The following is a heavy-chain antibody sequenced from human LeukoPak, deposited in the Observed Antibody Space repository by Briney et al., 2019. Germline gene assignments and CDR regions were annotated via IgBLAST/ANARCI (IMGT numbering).Heavy chain of an antibody. J-gene: IGHJ4*02. CDR3: AREGSAWYEDY. V-gene: IGHV4-61*01. CDR1: GGSLSSGSYY. Sequence: SETLSLTCTVSGGSLSSGSYYWSWLRQPPGRGLEWIGYIYYSGSTNYSPSSKSRVTISIDTSKNQFSLKLNSVTAADTAVYYCAREGSAWYEDYWGQGTLVTVSS. D-gene: IGHD6-19*01. CDR2: IYYSGST.